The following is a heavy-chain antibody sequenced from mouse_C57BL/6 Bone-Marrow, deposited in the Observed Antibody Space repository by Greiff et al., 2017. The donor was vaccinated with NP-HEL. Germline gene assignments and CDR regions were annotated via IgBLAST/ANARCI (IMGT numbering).Heavy chain of an antibody. J-gene: IGHJ4*01. CDR2: IDPENGDT. V-gene: IGHV14-4*01. CDR3: TTGGSSPYAMDY. D-gene: IGHD1-1*01. Sequence: VQLKQSGAELVRPGASVKLSCTVSGFNIKDDYMHWVKQRPEQGLEWIGWIDPENGDTEYASKFQGKATIQADTSSNTAYLQLSSLTSEDTAVYYCTTGGSSPYAMDYWGQGTSVTVSS. CDR1: GFNIKDDY.